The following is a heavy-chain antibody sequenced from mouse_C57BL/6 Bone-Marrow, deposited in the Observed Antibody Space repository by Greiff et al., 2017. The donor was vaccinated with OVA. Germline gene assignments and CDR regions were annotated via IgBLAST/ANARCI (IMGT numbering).Heavy chain of an antibody. CDR1: GFTFSDYG. Sequence: EVHLVESGGGLVKPGGSLKLSCAASGFTFSDYGMHWVRQAPEKGLEWVAYISSGSSTIYYADTVKGRFTISRDNAKNTLFLQMTSLRSEDTAMDYCARRGYYRWFAYWGQGTLVTVSA. CDR2: ISSGSSTI. J-gene: IGHJ3*01. V-gene: IGHV5-17*01. CDR3: ARRGYYRWFAY. D-gene: IGHD2-3*01.